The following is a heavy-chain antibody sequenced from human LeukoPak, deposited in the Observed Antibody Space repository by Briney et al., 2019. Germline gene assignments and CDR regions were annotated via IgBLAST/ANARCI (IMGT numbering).Heavy chain of an antibody. V-gene: IGHV4-4*07. D-gene: IGHD5-18*01. Sequence: SETLSLTCTVSGGSISSYYWSWLRQPAGKGLEWIGRIYTSGSTNYNPSLKSRVTMSVDTSKNQFSLKLSSVSAADTAVYYCAYSYLYYYYMDVWGKGTTVTVSS. J-gene: IGHJ6*03. CDR1: GGSISSYY. CDR2: IYTSGST. CDR3: AYSYLYYYYMDV.